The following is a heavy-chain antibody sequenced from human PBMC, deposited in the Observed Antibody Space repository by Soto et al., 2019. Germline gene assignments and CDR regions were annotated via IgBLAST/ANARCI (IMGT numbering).Heavy chain of an antibody. Sequence: PGGSLRLSCAASGFTFTTYAMTWVRQAPGKGLEWISAINNAGTTYYADSVKGRFTISRDNAKNTLYLQMNSLRAEDTAVYYCVRDLYYYDHWLDPWGQGTLVTVSS. CDR1: GFTFTTYA. J-gene: IGHJ5*02. CDR2: INNAGTT. CDR3: VRDLYYYDHWLDP. D-gene: IGHD3-22*01. V-gene: IGHV3-23*01.